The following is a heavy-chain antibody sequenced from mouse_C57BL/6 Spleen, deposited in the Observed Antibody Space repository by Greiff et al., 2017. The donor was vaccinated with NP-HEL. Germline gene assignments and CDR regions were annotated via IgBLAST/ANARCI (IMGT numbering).Heavy chain of an antibody. V-gene: IGHV1-19*01. Sequence: VQLQQSGPVLVKPGASVKMSCKASGYTFTDYYMNWVKQSHGKSLEWIGVINPYNGGTSYNQKFKGKATLTVDKSSSTAYMELNSLTSEDSAVYYCARMGLPDGYSFDYWGQGTTLTVSS. D-gene: IGHD2-3*01. CDR2: INPYNGGT. CDR3: ARMGLPDGYSFDY. J-gene: IGHJ2*01. CDR1: GYTFTDYY.